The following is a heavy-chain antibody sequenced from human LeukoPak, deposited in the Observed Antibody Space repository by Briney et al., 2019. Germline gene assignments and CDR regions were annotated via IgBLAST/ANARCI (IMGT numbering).Heavy chain of an antibody. CDR3: ARDAPFDDSSGYYYYGMDV. CDR2: ISAYNGNT. V-gene: IGHV1-18*01. Sequence: ASVKVSCKASGYTFTSYGISWVRQAPGQGLEWMGWISAYNGNTNYAQKLQGRVTMTTDTSTSTAYMELRSLRSDDTAVYYCARDAPFDDSSGYYYYGMDVWGQGTTVTVSS. J-gene: IGHJ6*02. D-gene: IGHD3-22*01. CDR1: GYTFTSYG.